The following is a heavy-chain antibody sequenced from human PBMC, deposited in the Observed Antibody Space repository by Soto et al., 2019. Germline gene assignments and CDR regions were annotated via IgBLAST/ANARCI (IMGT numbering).Heavy chain of an antibody. CDR1: GFTFSSYG. D-gene: IGHD2-2*01. CDR3: AREGCSSTSCSHYYYYMDV. CDR2: IWYDGSNK. Sequence: GGSLRLSCAASGFTFSSYGMHWVRQAPGKGLEWVAVIWYDGSNKYYADSVKGRFTISRDNSKNTLYLQMNSLRAEDTAVYYCAREGCSSTSCSHYYYYMDVWGKGTTVTVSS. V-gene: IGHV3-33*01. J-gene: IGHJ6*03.